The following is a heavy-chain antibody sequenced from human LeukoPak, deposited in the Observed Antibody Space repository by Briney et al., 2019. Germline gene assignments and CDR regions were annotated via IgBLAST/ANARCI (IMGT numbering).Heavy chain of an antibody. J-gene: IGHJ6*02. CDR3: AREGISSRVHYGMDV. Sequence: ASVKVSCKASGYTFTSYYMHWVRQAPGQGLEWMGIINPSGGSTSYAQKFQGRVTMTRDTSTSTVYMELSSLRSEDTAVYCCAREGISSRVHYGMDVWGQGTTVTVSS. D-gene: IGHD6-13*01. V-gene: IGHV1-46*01. CDR2: INPSGGST. CDR1: GYTFTSYY.